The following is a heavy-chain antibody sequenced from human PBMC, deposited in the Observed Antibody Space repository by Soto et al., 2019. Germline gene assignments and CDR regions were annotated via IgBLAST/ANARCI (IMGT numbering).Heavy chain of an antibody. CDR2: IWHDGSNR. D-gene: IGHD6-19*01. V-gene: IGHV3-33*01. CDR3: ARGSACGGCREY. J-gene: IGHJ4*01. CDR1: GFIFSTYD. Sequence: QVQLVESGGGVVQPGRSLRLSCAASGFIFSTYDMHWVRQAPGKGLEWVAVIWHDGSNRYSPDSVKGRFTISRDNSKKTLYLQMASLRVDDTAIYYCARGSACGGCREYWGQGTLATVSS.